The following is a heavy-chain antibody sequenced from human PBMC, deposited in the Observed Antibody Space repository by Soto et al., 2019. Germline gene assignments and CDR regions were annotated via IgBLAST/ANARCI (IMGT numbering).Heavy chain of an antibody. Sequence: QVQLQESGPGLVKPSQTLSLTCTVSGGSISSGDYYWSWIRQPPGKGLEWIGYIYYSGSTYYNPSLKSRVTISVDTSKNQFSLKLSSVTAADTAVYYCARGGSYYDSSGYPDYWGQGTLVTVSS. V-gene: IGHV4-30-4*01. J-gene: IGHJ4*02. D-gene: IGHD3-22*01. CDR3: ARGGSYYDSSGYPDY. CDR2: IYYSGST. CDR1: GGSISSGDYY.